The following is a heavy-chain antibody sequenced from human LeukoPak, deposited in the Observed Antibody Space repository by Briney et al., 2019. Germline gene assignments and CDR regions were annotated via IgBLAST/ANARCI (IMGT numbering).Heavy chain of an antibody. Sequence: SETLSLTCTVSGGSISSYYWSWIRQPPRKGLAWIGYIYYSGSTNYNPSLKGRVTISVDTSKNQFSLKLSSVTAADTAVYYCARDLKYYDILTGYYNGAFDIWGQGTMVTVSS. CDR1: GGSISSYY. CDR2: IYYSGST. CDR3: ARDLKYYDILTGYYNGAFDI. V-gene: IGHV4-59*01. D-gene: IGHD3-9*01. J-gene: IGHJ3*02.